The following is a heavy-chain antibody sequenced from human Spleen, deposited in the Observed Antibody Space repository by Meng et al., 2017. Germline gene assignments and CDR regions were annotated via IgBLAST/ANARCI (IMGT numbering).Heavy chain of an antibody. Sequence: QVQLQASGPGLVKPSGTLSLTCTVSGGSISGSSWWTWVRQPPGKGLEWIGEIYHTGSTNYNPSLKSRVTISVDKSKNQFSLKLSSVTAADTAVYYCARGYCSTTNCNWFDPWGQGTLVTVSS. CDR3: ARGYCSTTNCNWFDP. CDR2: IYHTGST. V-gene: IGHV4-4*02. D-gene: IGHD2-2*01. J-gene: IGHJ5*02. CDR1: GGSISGSSW.